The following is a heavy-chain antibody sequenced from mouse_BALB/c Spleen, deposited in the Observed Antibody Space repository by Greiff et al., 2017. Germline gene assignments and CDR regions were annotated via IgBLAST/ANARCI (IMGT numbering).Heavy chain of an antibody. V-gene: IGHV1-5*01. CDR1: GYSFTSYW. CDR2: IYPGNSDT. Sequence: VQLQQSGTVLARPGASVKMSCKASGYSFTSYWMHWVKQRPGQGLEWIGAIYPGNSDTSYNQKFKGKAKLTAVTSASTAYMELSSLTNEDSAVYYCTRILGSYYFDYWGQGTTLTVSS. CDR3: TRILGSYYFDY. J-gene: IGHJ2*01. D-gene: IGHD2-14*01.